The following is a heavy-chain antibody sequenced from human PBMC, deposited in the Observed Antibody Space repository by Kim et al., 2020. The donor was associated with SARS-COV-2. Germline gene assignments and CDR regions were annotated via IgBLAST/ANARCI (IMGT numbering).Heavy chain of an antibody. V-gene: IGHV4-59*08. CDR3: ARHATSSGSYSSLYYFDY. Sequence: SETLSLTCSVSSGSINNYYGSWIRQPPGKGLEWIGYIYYTGSTNYNPSLKSRVTISVDTSKNQFSLRLSSVTAADTAVYYCARHATSSGSYSSLYYFDYWGQGTLVTVSS. J-gene: IGHJ4*02. CDR1: SGSINNYY. D-gene: IGHD1-26*01. CDR2: IYYTGST.